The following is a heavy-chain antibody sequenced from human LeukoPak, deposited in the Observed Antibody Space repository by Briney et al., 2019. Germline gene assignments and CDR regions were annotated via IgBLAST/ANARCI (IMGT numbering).Heavy chain of an antibody. D-gene: IGHD3-10*01. CDR1: GFTFSSYA. CDR2: ISYDGSNK. J-gene: IGHJ4*02. CDR3: ARTDGSGSYISY. V-gene: IGHV3-30-3*01. Sequence: GGSLRLSCAASGFTFSSYAMHWVRQAPGKGLEWVAVISYDGSNKYYADSVKGRFTISRDNSKNTLYLQMNSLRAEDTAVYYCARTDGSGSYISYWGQGTLVTVSS.